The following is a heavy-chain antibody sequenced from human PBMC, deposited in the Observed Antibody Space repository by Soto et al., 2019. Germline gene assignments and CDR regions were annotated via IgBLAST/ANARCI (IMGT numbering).Heavy chain of an antibody. Sequence: QVQLQESGPGLVKPSETLSLTCTVSGDSMTSYYWGWVRQPPGRGLESIGYIYYSGHTIYNPSLESRVTISIDTSNNQFSLILTSVTAAATAVYFCARLAGNSFFQHWGQGTLVTVSS. CDR1: GDSMTSYY. D-gene: IGHD6-19*01. CDR2: IYYSGHT. J-gene: IGHJ1*01. CDR3: ARLAGNSFFQH. V-gene: IGHV4-59*01.